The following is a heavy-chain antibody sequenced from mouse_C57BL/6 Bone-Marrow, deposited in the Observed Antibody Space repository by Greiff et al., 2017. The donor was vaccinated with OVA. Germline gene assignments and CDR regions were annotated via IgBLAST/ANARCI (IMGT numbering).Heavy chain of an antibody. V-gene: IGHV5-4*01. CDR1: GFTFSSYA. Sequence: EVQGVESGGGLVKPGGSLKLSCAASGFTFSSYAMSWVRQTPEKRLEWVATISDGGSYTYYPDNVKGRFTISRDNAKNNLYLQMSHLKSEDTAMYYCARDRSDQYFDYWGQGTTLTVSS. CDR3: ARDRSDQYFDY. D-gene: IGHD1-3*01. CDR2: ISDGGSYT. J-gene: IGHJ2*01.